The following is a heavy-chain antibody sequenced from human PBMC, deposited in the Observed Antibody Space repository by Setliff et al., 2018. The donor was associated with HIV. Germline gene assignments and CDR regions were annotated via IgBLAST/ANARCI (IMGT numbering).Heavy chain of an antibody. CDR3: AKDRGDYDFSYVYPDY. CDR2: IGGSGAKT. J-gene: IGHJ4*02. CDR1: GFTFKNYA. V-gene: IGHV3-23*01. D-gene: IGHD3-3*01. Sequence: GGSLRLSCAASGFTFKNYAMSWVRQAPGKGLKWVSGIGGSGAKTNYADSVKGRFTISRDNSKNTLYLQMSSLRAEDTAVYYCAKDRGDYDFSYVYPDYWGPGTLVTVSS.